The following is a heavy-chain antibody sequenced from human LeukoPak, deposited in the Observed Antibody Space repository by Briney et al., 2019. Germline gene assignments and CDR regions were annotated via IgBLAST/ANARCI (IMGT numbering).Heavy chain of an antibody. CDR3: VRDWDHFDFDS. Sequence: GGSLRLSCAASGFTFSNDWMHWVRQAPGKGLVWVSRIKGDGSHTIYADSVKGRFTISRDNAKNTLYLQMKSLRAEDTAVYYCVRDWDHFDFDSWGLGTLVTVSS. V-gene: IGHV3-74*01. D-gene: IGHD3-9*01. J-gene: IGHJ5*01. CDR2: IKGDGSHT. CDR1: GFTFSNDW.